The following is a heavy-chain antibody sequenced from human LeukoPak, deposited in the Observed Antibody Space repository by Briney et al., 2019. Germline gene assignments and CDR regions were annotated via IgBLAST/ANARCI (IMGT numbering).Heavy chain of an antibody. D-gene: IGHD2-2*01. J-gene: IGHJ6*03. CDR2: IKQDGSEK. CDR1: GFTFSSYW. Sequence: GGSLRLSCAASGFTFSSYWMSWVRQAPGKGLEWVANIKQDGSEKYYVDSVKGRFTISRDNAKNSLYLQMNSLRAEDTALYYCARDVGCSSTSCMGGDYYYYYYMDVWGKGTTVTVSS. CDR3: ARDVGCSSTSCMGGDYYYYYYMDV. V-gene: IGHV3-7*01.